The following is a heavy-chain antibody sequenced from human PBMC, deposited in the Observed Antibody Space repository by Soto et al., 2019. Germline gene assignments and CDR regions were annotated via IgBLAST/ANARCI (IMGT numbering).Heavy chain of an antibody. D-gene: IGHD3-22*01. CDR1: GVSISSSY. V-gene: IGHV4-59*01. CDR3: ARVMYDSGGFSNPFDI. CDR2: IYYSGSV. Sequence: QVQLQESGPGLVKPSETLSLTCTVSGVSISSSYWSWIRQSPGKEMQCIGYIYYSGSVKYNQSLNSRVPIPADRSRNQWSLRVTPVIAADTAVDYCARVMYDSGGFSNPFDIWGQGTMVTVSS. J-gene: IGHJ3*02.